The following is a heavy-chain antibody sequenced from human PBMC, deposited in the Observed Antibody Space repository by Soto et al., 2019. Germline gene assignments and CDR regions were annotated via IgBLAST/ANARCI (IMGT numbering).Heavy chain of an antibody. CDR3: AREGRGVYGIEV. J-gene: IGHJ6*02. V-gene: IGHV3-48*02. CDR1: GFTFSSYS. CDR2: ITSDSSTI. D-gene: IGHD2-8*01. Sequence: EVQLVESGGGLVQPGGSLRLSCAASGFTFSSYSINWVRQAPGKGLEWFSYITSDSSTISYADSVKGRFTVSRDNAKNSPYRQKNILRDEDTAVYYCAREGRGVYGIEVWDQGTEVTVSS.